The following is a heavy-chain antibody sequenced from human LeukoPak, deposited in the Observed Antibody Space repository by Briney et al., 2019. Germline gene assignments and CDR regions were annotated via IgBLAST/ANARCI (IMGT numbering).Heavy chain of an antibody. CDR2: INHSGST. Sequence: SETLSLTCAVYGGSFSGYYWCWSRQPPGKGLEWIGEINHSGSTNYNPSLKSRVTISVDTSKNQFSLKLSSVTAADTAVYYCARCLYSGPYYDFWSGYHYLDYWGQGTLVTVSS. CDR1: GGSFSGYY. J-gene: IGHJ4*02. CDR3: ARCLYSGPYYDFWSGYHYLDY. D-gene: IGHD3-3*01. V-gene: IGHV4-34*01.